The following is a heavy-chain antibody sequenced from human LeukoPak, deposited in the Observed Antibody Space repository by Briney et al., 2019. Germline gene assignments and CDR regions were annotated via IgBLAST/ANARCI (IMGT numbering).Heavy chain of an antibody. D-gene: IGHD3-16*02. Sequence: SETLSLTCTVSGGYISSSSYYWSWIRQPPGKGLEWIGYIYYSGTTNYNPSLKSRVTISVDRSKNQFSLKLSSVAAADTAVYYCARGREVGYLKRLDAFDIWGQGTMVTVSS. V-gene: IGHV4-61*01. CDR2: IYYSGTT. J-gene: IGHJ3*02. CDR3: ARGREVGYLKRLDAFDI. CDR1: GGYISSSSYY.